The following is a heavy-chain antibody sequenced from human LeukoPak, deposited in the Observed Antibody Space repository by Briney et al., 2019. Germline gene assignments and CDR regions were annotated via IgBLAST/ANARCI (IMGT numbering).Heavy chain of an antibody. Sequence: ASVKVSCKASGYTFTSFGISWVRQAPGQGLEWMGWISAYNGNTNYAQNLQGRVTMTTDTSTSTAYMELRSLRSDDTAVYYCARGVLGGVPATNWFDPWGQGTLVTVSS. CDR1: GYTFTSFG. V-gene: IGHV1-18*01. CDR3: ARGVLGGVPATNWFDP. CDR2: ISAYNGNT. J-gene: IGHJ5*02. D-gene: IGHD2-2*01.